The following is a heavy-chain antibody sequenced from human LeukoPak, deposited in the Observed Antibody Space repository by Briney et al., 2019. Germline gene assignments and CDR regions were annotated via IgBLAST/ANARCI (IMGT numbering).Heavy chain of an antibody. CDR1: GFTFDDYA. CDR2: ISGDGGST. V-gene: IGHV3-43*02. CDR3: AKDMRSSRGPGDWYFDL. D-gene: IGHD2-15*01. J-gene: IGHJ2*01. Sequence: GGSLRLSCAASGFTFDDYAMHWVRQAPGKGLEWVSLISGDGGSTYYADPVKGRFTISRDNSKNSLYLQMNSLRTEDTALYYCAKDMRSSRGPGDWYFDLWGRGTLVTVSS.